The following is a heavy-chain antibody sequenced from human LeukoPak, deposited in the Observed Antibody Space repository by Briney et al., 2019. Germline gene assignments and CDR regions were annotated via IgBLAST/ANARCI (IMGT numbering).Heavy chain of an antibody. CDR2: IYYSGST. V-gene: IGHV4-39*01. D-gene: IGHD6-13*01. Sequence: SETLSLTCTVSGGSISSSSYYWGWIRQPPGKGLEWIGSIYYSGSTYYNPSLKSRVTISVDTSKNQFSLKLSSVTAADTAVYYCARGRSSSPDAYFDYWGQGTLVTVSS. CDR1: GGSISSSSYY. J-gene: IGHJ4*02. CDR3: ARGRSSSPDAYFDY.